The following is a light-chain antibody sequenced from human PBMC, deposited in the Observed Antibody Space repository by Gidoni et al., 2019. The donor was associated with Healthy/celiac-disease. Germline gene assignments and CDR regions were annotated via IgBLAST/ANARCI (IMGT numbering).Light chain of an antibody. V-gene: IGLV3-19*01. Sequence: SSELPQDPAVSVALGQTVRITCQGDSLRSYYASWYQQKPGQAPVLVIYGKNNRPSGIPDRFSGSSSGNTASLTITGAQAEDEADYYGNSRDSSGNHQVFGGGTKLTVL. CDR3: NSRDSSGNHQV. CDR2: GKN. J-gene: IGLJ2*01. CDR1: SLRSYY.